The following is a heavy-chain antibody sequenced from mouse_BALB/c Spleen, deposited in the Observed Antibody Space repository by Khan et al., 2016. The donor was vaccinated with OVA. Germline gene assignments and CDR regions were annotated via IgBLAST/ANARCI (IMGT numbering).Heavy chain of an antibody. CDR2: ISYSGNT. D-gene: IGHD2-4*01. J-gene: IGHJ3*01. CDR3: ARKDYYDYDPFPY. V-gene: IGHV3-2*02. Sequence: EVQLVESGPGLVKPSQSLSLTCTVTGYSITSEYTWNWLRQFPGNKLEWMGFISYSGNTRYNPSLKSRISITRDTSKNQFFLQLNSVTSEDTATXYCARKDYYDYDPFPYWGQGTLVTVSA. CDR1: GYSITSEYT.